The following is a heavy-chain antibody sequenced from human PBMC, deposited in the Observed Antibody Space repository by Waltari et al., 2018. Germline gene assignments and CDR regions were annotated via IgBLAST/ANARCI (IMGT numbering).Heavy chain of an antibody. CDR2: SSGSGGST. CDR3: ASQHDYSNYWGSY. V-gene: IGHV3-23*04. D-gene: IGHD4-4*01. Sequence: EVQLVESGGGLVQPGGSLRLSCAASGLPFSSYAIGWVRQAPGKGREGVSASSGSGGSTYYADSVKGRFTIARDNSKNTLYLQMNSLRAEDTAVYYCASQHDYSNYWGSYWGQGTLVTVSS. J-gene: IGHJ1*01. CDR1: GLPFSSYA.